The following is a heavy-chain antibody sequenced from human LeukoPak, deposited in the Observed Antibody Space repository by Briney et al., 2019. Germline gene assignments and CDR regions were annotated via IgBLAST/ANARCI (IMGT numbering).Heavy chain of an antibody. CDR1: GFTFSSYG. Sequence: GGTLRLSCAASGFTFSSYGMSWVRQAPGKGLEWVGRIKSKTDGGTTDYAAPVKGRFTISRDDSKNTLYLQMNSLKTEDTAVYYCTTDPIRRLMVRGVIDYWGQGTLVTVSS. J-gene: IGHJ4*02. CDR2: IKSKTDGGTT. V-gene: IGHV3-15*01. D-gene: IGHD3-10*01. CDR3: TTDPIRRLMVRGVIDY.